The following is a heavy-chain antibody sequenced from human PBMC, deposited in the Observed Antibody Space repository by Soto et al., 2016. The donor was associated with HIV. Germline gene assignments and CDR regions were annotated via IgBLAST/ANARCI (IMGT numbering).Heavy chain of an antibody. V-gene: IGHV4-61*08. D-gene: IGHD2-21*01. Sequence: VQLQESGPGLVKPSETLTLTCTVSGASVSSSAFYWSWIRQPPGKGLEWIGYVFYSGSTNYNPSLKSRVNISVDTSKSQFFLNLGSVTAADTAVYYCARDTARMVVLAGMDVWGQGTTVTVSS. CDR1: GASVSSSAFY. CDR3: ARDTARMVVLAGMDV. J-gene: IGHJ6*02. CDR2: VFYSGST.